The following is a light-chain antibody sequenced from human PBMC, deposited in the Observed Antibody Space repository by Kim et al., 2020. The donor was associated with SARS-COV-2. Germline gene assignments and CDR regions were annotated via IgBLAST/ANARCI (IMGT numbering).Light chain of an antibody. CDR2: AAS. CDR1: QAIGND. J-gene: IGKJ4*01. Sequence: ASVGDSVTITCRASQAIGNDLVWFQQKPGKGPKRLIYAASTVESGVPSRFSGSGSGTEFTLTISSLQPEDSATYFCLQHNVYPLTFGGGTKVDIK. CDR3: LQHNVYPLT. V-gene: IGKV1-17*03.